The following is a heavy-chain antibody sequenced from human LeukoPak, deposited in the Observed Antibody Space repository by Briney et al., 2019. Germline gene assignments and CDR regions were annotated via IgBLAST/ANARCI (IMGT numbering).Heavy chain of an antibody. CDR2: IYHSGST. D-gene: IGHD5-12*01. V-gene: IGHV4-59*01. CDR1: GGSISTYY. Sequence: SETLSLTCTLSGGSISTYYWSWIRQPPGKGLEWIGYIYHSGSTNYNPSLKSRVTISVDTSKNQFSLKLSSVTAADTAVYYCARGGGYASPIGYWGQGALVTISS. CDR3: ARGGGYASPIGY. J-gene: IGHJ4*02.